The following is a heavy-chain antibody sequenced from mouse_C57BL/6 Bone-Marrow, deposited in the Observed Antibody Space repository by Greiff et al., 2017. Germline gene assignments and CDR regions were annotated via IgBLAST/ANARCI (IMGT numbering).Heavy chain of an antibody. CDR2: IWWDDDK. D-gene: IGHD1-1*01. CDR3: ARITTVVGPSYWYFDV. CDR1: GFSLSTFGMG. Sequence: QVTLKESGPGILQPSQTLSLTCSFSGFSLSTFGMGVGWIRQPSGKGLEWLAHIWWDDDKYYNPALKSRLTISKDTSKNQVFLKIANVDTADTATYYCARITTVVGPSYWYFDVWGTGTTVTVSS. V-gene: IGHV8-8*01. J-gene: IGHJ1*03.